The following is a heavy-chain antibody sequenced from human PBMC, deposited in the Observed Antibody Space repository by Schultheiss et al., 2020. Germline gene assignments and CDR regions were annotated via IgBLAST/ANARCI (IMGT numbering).Heavy chain of an antibody. CDR2: INPNSGGT. CDR1: GYTFTGYY. CDR3: ARVQYSSSWYPYYYYGMDV. D-gene: IGHD6-13*01. Sequence: ASVKVSCKASGYTFTGYYMHWVRQAPGQGLEWMGWINPNSGGTNYAQKFQGRVTMTTDTSTSTAYMELRSLRSDDTAVYYCARVQYSSSWYPYYYYGMDVWGQGTTVTISS. J-gene: IGHJ6*02. V-gene: IGHV1-2*02.